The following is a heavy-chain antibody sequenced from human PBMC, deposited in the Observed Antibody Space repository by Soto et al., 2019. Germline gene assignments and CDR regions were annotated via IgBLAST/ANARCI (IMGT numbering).Heavy chain of an antibody. D-gene: IGHD6-19*01. CDR3: ATRYSSGWYYYYGMDV. CDR1: GGTFSSYA. Sequence: QVQLVQSGAEVKKPGSSVKVSCKASGGTFSSYAISWVRRAPGQGLEWMGGIIPIFGTANYAEKFQGRVTITADEFTSPAYMELSSLRSEDTAVYYCATRYSSGWYYYYGMDVWGQGTTVTVSS. J-gene: IGHJ6*02. V-gene: IGHV1-69*01. CDR2: IIPIFGTA.